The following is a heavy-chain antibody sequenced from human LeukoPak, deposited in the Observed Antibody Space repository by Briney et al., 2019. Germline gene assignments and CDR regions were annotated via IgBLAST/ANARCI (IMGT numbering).Heavy chain of an antibody. CDR1: GFSFNIYD. D-gene: IGHD5-18*01. J-gene: IGHJ4*02. CDR2: ISSSDSTI. V-gene: IGHV3-48*03. CDR3: ARGLRGYTYGLDY. Sequence: PGGSLRLSCTASGFSFNIYDMNWVRQAPGKGLEWVSYISSSDSTIYYADSVKGRFTISRDSAKDLLYLQMNSLRAEDTAAYYCARGLRGYTYGLDYWGQGTLVAVSS.